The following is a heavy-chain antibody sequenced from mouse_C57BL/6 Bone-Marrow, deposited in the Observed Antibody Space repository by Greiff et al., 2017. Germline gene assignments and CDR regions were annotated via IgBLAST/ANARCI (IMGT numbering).Heavy chain of an antibody. Sequence: QVQLKESGPGILQPSQTLSLTCSFSGFSLSTFGMGVGWIRQPSGKGLEWLAHIWWDDDKYYNPALKSRLTISKDTSKNQVFLTIANVETADTATYYCARKNDDSSYAFAYWGQGTLVTVSA. V-gene: IGHV8-8*01. J-gene: IGHJ3*01. CDR1: GFSLSTFGMG. D-gene: IGHD1-1*01. CDR3: ARKNDDSSYAFAY. CDR2: IWWDDDK.